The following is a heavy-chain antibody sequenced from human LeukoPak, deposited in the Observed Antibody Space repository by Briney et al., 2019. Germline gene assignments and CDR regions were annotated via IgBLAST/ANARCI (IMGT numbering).Heavy chain of an antibody. CDR1: GFTFSSYA. Sequence: PGGSLRLSCAASGFTFSSYAMSWVRQAPGKGLEWVSAISGSGGSTYYADSVKGRFTISRDNSKNTLYLQMNSLRAEDTAVYYCAKISYDSSGYYYARHFDLWGRGTLVTVSS. V-gene: IGHV3-23*01. CDR2: ISGSGGST. D-gene: IGHD3-22*01. J-gene: IGHJ2*01. CDR3: AKISYDSSGYYYARHFDL.